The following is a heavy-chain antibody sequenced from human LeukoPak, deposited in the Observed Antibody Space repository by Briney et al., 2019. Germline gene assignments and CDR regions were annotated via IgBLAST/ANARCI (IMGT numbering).Heavy chain of an antibody. CDR2: ISWNSGSI. J-gene: IGHJ3*02. CDR1: GFTFDDYA. V-gene: IGHV3-9*01. Sequence: QSGRSLRLSCAASGFTFDDYAMHWVRQAPGKGLEWVSGISWNSGSIGYADSVKGRFTISRDNAKNSLYLQMNSLRAEDTALYYCAKDIADDNLTGYYTPRAFDIWGQGTMVTVSS. CDR3: AKDIADDNLTGYYTPRAFDI. D-gene: IGHD3-9*01.